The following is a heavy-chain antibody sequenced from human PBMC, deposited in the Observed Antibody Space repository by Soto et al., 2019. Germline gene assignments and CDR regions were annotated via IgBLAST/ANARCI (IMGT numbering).Heavy chain of an antibody. J-gene: IGHJ4*02. D-gene: IGHD3-10*01. CDR2: IYRTGST. V-gene: IGHV4-4*02. Sequence: SETLSLTCAVSGGSFTSNNWWTWVRQPPGQGLEWIGEIYRTGSTNYNPSLKSRVTISLDKSENQFSLKVTSLTAADTAVYYCAKPRVRGVNYFGNWGQGTLVTVSS. CDR3: AKPRVRGVNYFGN. CDR1: GGSFTSNNW.